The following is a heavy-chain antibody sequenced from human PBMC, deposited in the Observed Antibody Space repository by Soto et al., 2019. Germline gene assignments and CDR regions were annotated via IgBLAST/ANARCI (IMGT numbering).Heavy chain of an antibody. Sequence: QITLKESGPTLVKPTQTLTLTCTFSGFSLSTSGMGVGWIRQPPGKALEWLALIYWDDDKRYSPSLNSRLTITKDTSKNQVVLTMANVDPVDTATYYRAHTTSGTFDIWGQGTMVTVSS. J-gene: IGHJ3*02. V-gene: IGHV2-5*02. CDR1: GFSLSTSGMG. CDR2: IYWDDDK. CDR3: AHTTSGTFDI.